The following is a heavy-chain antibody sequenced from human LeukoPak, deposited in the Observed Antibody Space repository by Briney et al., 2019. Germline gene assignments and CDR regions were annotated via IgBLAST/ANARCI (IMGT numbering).Heavy chain of an antibody. J-gene: IGHJ4*02. Sequence: PGGSLRPSCAASGFTFSSYWMHWVRQAPGKGLVWVSRVNSDGTTTTYADSVRGRFTISRDNAKNTLYLQMNSLRAEDTAVYYCTSFRGGDFPPVWGQGTLVTVSS. V-gene: IGHV3-74*01. CDR3: TSFRGGDFPPV. CDR1: GFTFSSYW. CDR2: VNSDGTTT. D-gene: IGHD2/OR15-2a*01.